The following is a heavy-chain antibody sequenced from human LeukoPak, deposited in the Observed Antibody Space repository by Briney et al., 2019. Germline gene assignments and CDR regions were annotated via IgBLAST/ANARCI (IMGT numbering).Heavy chain of an antibody. V-gene: IGHV4-34*01. J-gene: IGHJ4*02. CDR1: GGSFSGYY. CDR3: ARGLDLEWLFPPFDY. CDR2: INHSGST. D-gene: IGHD3-3*01. Sequence: SETLSLTCAVYGGSFSGYYWSWIRRPPGKGLEWIGEINHSGSTNYNPSLKSRVTISVDTSKNQFSLKLSSVTAADTAVYYCARGLDLEWLFPPFDYWGQGTLVTVSS.